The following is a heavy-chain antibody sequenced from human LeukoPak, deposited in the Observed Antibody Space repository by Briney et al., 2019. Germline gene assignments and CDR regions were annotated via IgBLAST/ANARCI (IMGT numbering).Heavy chain of an antibody. V-gene: IGHV3-23*01. CDR1: GITFSNYA. CDR2: ISGSAHKI. J-gene: IGHJ4*02. CDR3: AGRPTGYSSGYIH. Sequence: GSLRLSCVASGITFSNYAVSWVRQAPEKGLDWVSVISGSAHKIRYADSVKGRFTISRDNSENIVYLQMNNLRVEDTAVYYCAGRPTGYSSGYIHWGQGTLVTVS. D-gene: IGHD5-18*01.